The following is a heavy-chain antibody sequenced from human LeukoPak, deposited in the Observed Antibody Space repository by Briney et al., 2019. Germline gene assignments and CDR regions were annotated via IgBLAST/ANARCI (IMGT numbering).Heavy chain of an antibody. Sequence: GGSLRLSCAASGFTFSSYSMNWVRQAPGKGLEWVSYISSSSGTIYYADSVKGRFTISRDNAKNSLYLQMNSLRAEDTAVYYCARGYCSSTSCYGAFDIWGQGTMVTVSS. V-gene: IGHV3-48*04. J-gene: IGHJ3*02. CDR1: GFTFSSYS. CDR2: ISSSSGTI. CDR3: ARGYCSSTSCYGAFDI. D-gene: IGHD2-2*01.